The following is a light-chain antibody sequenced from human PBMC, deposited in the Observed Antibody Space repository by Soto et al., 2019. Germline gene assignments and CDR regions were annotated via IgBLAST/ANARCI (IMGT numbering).Light chain of an antibody. V-gene: IGKV1-5*01. J-gene: IGKJ1*01. CDR3: QQYETFSGT. CDR1: QSITIY. Sequence: DIQMTQAPSSLSASVGDRVTITCRASQSITIYLNWYQQKPGEAPNLLIFGASTLQSGVPSRFSGSGSGTKFTLTIASLQPDDFATYYCQQYETFSGTLGPGTKVDI. CDR2: GAS.